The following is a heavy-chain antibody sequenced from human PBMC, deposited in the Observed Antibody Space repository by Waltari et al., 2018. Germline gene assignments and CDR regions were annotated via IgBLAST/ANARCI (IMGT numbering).Heavy chain of an antibody. CDR1: GFTFSTYS. CDR2: ISYDGSNK. Sequence: QVQLVESGGGVVQPGRSLRLSCAASGFTFSTYSMHWVRQAPGKGLDGVAFISYDGSNKYYADSVKGRFTISRDNSENTMYLEMNSLRAEDTAVFYCAREQYELLWELDYWGQGTLVTVSS. D-gene: IGHD3-10*01. J-gene: IGHJ4*02. V-gene: IGHV3-30-3*01. CDR3: AREQYELLWELDY.